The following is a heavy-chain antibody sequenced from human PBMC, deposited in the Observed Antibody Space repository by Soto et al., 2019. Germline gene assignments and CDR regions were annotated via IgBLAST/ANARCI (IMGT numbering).Heavy chain of an antibody. D-gene: IGHD2-21*02. V-gene: IGHV3-21*01. J-gene: IGHJ4*02. CDR2: ISSSSSYI. Sequence: PGGSLRLSCAASGLTFSSYSMNWVRQAPGKGLEWVSSISSSSSYIYYADSVKGRFTISRDNAKNSLYLQMNSLRAEDTAVYYCARVYCGGDCYSGTGLWGQGTLVTVSS. CDR3: ARVYCGGDCYSGTGL. CDR1: GLTFSSYS.